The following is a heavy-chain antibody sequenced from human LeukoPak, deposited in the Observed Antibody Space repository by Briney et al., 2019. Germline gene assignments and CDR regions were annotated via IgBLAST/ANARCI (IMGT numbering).Heavy chain of an antibody. J-gene: IGHJ4*02. V-gene: IGHV3-53*01. Sequence: GGSLRLSCAASGFIVSSNYMSWVRQAPGKGLEWVSVIYSGGSTYYADSVKGRFTISRDNSKNTLYLQMNSLRAEDTAVYYCARRAGAYSHPYDYWGQGTLVTVSS. CDR1: GFIVSSNY. CDR3: ARRAGAYSHPYDY. CDR2: IYSGGST. D-gene: IGHD4/OR15-4a*01.